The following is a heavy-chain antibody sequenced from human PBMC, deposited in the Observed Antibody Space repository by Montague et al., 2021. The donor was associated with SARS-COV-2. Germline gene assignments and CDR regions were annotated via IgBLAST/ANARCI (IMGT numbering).Heavy chain of an antibody. CDR3: ARLRGDYGGTYDTFDI. D-gene: IGHD4-23*01. V-gene: IGHV4-39*01. J-gene: IGHJ3*02. CDR2: IYYSGST. CDR1: GCSISSRSYY. Sequence: SETLSLTCTVSGCSISSRSYYWGWIRQPPGKGLEWIGSIYYSGSTYYNPSLNSRVTISVDTSKHHFSLKLSSVTAADTAVYYCARLRGDYGGTYDTFDIWGQGTMVTVSS.